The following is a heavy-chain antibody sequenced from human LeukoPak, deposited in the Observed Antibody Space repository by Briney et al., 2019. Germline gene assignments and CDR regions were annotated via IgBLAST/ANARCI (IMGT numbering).Heavy chain of an antibody. CDR2: INSDGSST. CDR1: GFTFSSYW. J-gene: IGHJ4*02. CDR3: ARALIRSKVGATRGVDY. Sequence: GSLRLSCAASGFTFSSYWMHWVRQAPGKGLVWVSRINSDGSSTSYADSVKGRFTISRHNAKSTLYLQMNSLRAEDTAVYYCARALIRSKVGATRGVDYWGQGTLVTVSS. V-gene: IGHV3-74*01. D-gene: IGHD1-26*01.